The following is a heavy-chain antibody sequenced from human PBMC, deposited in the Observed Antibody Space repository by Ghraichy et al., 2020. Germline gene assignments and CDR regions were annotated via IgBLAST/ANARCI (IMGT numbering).Heavy chain of an antibody. CDR1: GGSLSGYY. CDR2: INHSGST. J-gene: IGHJ6*02. Sequence: SETLSLTCAVYGGSLSGYYWSWIRQPPGKGLEWIGEINHSGSTNYNPSLKSRVTISVDTSKSQFSLKLSSVTAADTAVYYCARERANYYYYGMDIWGQGTTVTVSS. CDR3: ARERANYYYYGMDI. V-gene: IGHV4-34*01.